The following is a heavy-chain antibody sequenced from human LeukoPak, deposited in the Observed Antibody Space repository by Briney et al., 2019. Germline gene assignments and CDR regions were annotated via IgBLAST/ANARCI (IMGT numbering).Heavy chain of an antibody. D-gene: IGHD2-21*02. CDR3: ARTHIVVVTAMDV. CDR1: GGSINSGSYY. CDR2: IYTSGST. Sequence: SQTLSLTCTVSGGSINSGSYYWSWIRQPPGKGLEWIGRIYTSGSTNYNPSLKSRVTILVDTSKKHFSLRLSSVTAADTAVYYCARTHIVVVTAMDVWGKGTTVTVSS. J-gene: IGHJ6*04. V-gene: IGHV4-61*02.